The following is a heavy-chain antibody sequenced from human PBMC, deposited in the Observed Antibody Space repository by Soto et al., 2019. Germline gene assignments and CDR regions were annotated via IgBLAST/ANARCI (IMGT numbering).Heavy chain of an antibody. CDR2: ISYDGNNK. Sequence: QVQLVESGGGVVQPGRSLRLSCEASGFTFTSYAMHWVRQAPGKGLEWVALISYDGNNKFYADSVKGRFTISRDNSKNTLFLPMSSRRPEDTAVYYSARDLAYYYDGSGFCRRDFGGGNFDYWGQGTLVNVSS. J-gene: IGHJ4*02. V-gene: IGHV3-30-3*01. CDR3: ARDLAYYYDGSGFCRRDFGGGNFDY. CDR1: GFTFTSYA. D-gene: IGHD3-22*01.